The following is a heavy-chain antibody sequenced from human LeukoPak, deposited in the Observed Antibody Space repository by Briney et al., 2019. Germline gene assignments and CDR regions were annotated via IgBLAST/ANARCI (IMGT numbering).Heavy chain of an antibody. CDR2: INPNSGGT. Sequence: ASAKVSCKASGYSFTGYYMHWVRQAPGQGLVWMGWINPNSGGTNYVQKFQGRVTMTRDTSISTAYMEVSRLRSDDTAVYYCARGGQKFWFEDGSGNNWFDPWGQGTLVTVSS. J-gene: IGHJ5*02. D-gene: IGHD3-10*01. CDR3: ARGGQKFWFEDGSGNNWFDP. V-gene: IGHV1-2*02. CDR1: GYSFTGYY.